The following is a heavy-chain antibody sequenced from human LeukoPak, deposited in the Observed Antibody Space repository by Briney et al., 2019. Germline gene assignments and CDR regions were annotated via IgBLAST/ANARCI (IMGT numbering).Heavy chain of an antibody. CDR3: ARGYGDYSAGYYYYYGMDV. CDR2: ILYDGSNK. D-gene: IGHD4-17*01. CDR1: GFTFSSYA. Sequence: GGSLRLSCAASGFTFSSYAMHWVRQAPGKGLEWVAVILYDGSNKYYADSVKGRFTISRDNSKNTLYLQMNSLRAEDAAVYYCARGYGDYSAGYYYYYGMDVWGQGTTVTVSS. J-gene: IGHJ6*02. V-gene: IGHV3-30-3*01.